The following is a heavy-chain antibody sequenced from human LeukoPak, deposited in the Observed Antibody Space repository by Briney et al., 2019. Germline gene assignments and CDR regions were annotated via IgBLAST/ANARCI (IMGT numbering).Heavy chain of an antibody. CDR3: ARDRHDFWSGYYSRLDY. CDR2: IYSGGST. Sequence: GGSLRLSCAASGFTVSSNYMSWVRQAPGKGLEWVSVIYSGGSTYYADSVKGRFTISRDNSKNTLYLQMNSLRAEDTAVYYCARDRHDFWSGYYSRLDYWGQGTLVTVSS. D-gene: IGHD3-3*01. V-gene: IGHV3-66*01. J-gene: IGHJ4*02. CDR1: GFTVSSNY.